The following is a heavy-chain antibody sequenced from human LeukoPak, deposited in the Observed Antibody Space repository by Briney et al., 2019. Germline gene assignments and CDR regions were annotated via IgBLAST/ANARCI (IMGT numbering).Heavy chain of an antibody. D-gene: IGHD4-17*01. Sequence: PGGSLRLSCAASGFTFSSYWMHWVRQAPGKGLVWVSRINDDGSSTNYADSVKGRFTISRDNAKNTLYLQMNSLRAEDTAVYYCARGYGDSRVYYYYGMDVWGQGATVTVSS. J-gene: IGHJ6*02. CDR3: ARGYGDSRVYYYYGMDV. V-gene: IGHV3-74*01. CDR1: GFTFSSYW. CDR2: INDDGSST.